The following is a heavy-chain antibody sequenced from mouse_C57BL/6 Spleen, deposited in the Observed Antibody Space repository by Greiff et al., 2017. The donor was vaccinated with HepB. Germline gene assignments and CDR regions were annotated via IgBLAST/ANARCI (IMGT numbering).Heavy chain of an antibody. J-gene: IGHJ2*01. V-gene: IGHV1-82*01. CDR1: GYAFSSSW. Sequence: QVQLKESGPELVKPGASVKISCKASGYAFSSSWMNWVKQRPGKGLEWIGRIYPGDGDTNYNGKFKGKATLTADKSSSTAYMQLSSLTSEDSAVYFCARAWLLPFDYWGQGTTLTVSS. D-gene: IGHD2-3*01. CDR3: ARAWLLPFDY. CDR2: IYPGDGDT.